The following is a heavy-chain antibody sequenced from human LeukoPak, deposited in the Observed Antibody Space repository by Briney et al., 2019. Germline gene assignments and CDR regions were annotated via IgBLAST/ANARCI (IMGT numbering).Heavy chain of an antibody. CDR1: GFTFSSYA. CDR2: ISDSGGST. Sequence: GGSLRLSCAASGFTFSSYAMSWVRQAPGKGLEWVSTISDSGGSTYYADSLKGRFTISRGNYKNTLYLQMNSLTAEDTAMYYCVRASHPGGWFDPWGQGTLVTVSS. J-gene: IGHJ5*02. V-gene: IGHV3-23*01. CDR3: VRASHPGGWFDP. D-gene: IGHD3-10*01.